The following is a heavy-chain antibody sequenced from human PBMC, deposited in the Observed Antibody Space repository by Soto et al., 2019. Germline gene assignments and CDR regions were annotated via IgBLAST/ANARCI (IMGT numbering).Heavy chain of an antibody. CDR1: GDTLSTYY. CDR2: INPRSGKT. D-gene: IGHD3-22*01. V-gene: IGHV1-46*03. J-gene: IGHJ4*02. Sequence: VQLVQSGAEVKRPGASVKISCKASGDTLSTYYMHWARQAPGQGLEWMGIINPRSGKTNYPQKFQGRCTMTRGTSTTAVYMELSTLRSEETAMYCCASGVVYSDSSGYPFDYWGQGPLVTVSS. CDR3: ASGVVYSDSSGYPFDY.